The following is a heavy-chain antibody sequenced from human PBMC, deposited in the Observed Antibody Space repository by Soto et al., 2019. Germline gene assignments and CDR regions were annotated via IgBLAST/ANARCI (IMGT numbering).Heavy chain of an antibody. Sequence: SVKVSCKASGGTFSTYTIIWVRQAPGQGLEWMGRILPMLDITNSAQRIQGRVTIKADKSTSTAYLELSSLRSEDTAVYYCTLGSWSAETFDIWGRGTMVTVSS. CDR3: TLGSWSAETFDI. CDR1: GGTFSTYT. CDR2: ILPMLDIT. V-gene: IGHV1-69*02. J-gene: IGHJ3*02. D-gene: IGHD6-13*01.